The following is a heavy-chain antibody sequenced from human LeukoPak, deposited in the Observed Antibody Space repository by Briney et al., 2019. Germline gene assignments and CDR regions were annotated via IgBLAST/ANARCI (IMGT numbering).Heavy chain of an antibody. V-gene: IGHV3-21*01. CDR3: ARSFVFTMMSSH. J-gene: IGHJ4*02. Sequence: PGGSLRLSCAASGFTFSSYSMNWVRQAPGKGLEWVSSISSSSTYMYYADSVKGRFTISRDNAKNSLYLQMNSLRAEDTAVYYCARSFVFTMMSSHWGQGTLVTVSS. CDR2: ISSSSTYM. D-gene: IGHD3-22*01. CDR1: GFTFSSYS.